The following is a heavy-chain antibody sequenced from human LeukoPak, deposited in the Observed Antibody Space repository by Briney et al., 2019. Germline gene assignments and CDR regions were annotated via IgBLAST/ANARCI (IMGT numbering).Heavy chain of an antibody. CDR3: ARAITMVRGNLGNILDY. Sequence: SETLSLTCTVSGGSISSSSYYWGWIRQPPGKGLEWIGSIYYSGSTYYNPSLKSRVTISVDTSKNQFSLKLSSVTAADTAVYYCARAITMVRGNLGNILDYWGRGTLVTVSS. V-gene: IGHV4-39*01. D-gene: IGHD3-10*01. J-gene: IGHJ4*02. CDR2: IYYSGST. CDR1: GGSISSSSYY.